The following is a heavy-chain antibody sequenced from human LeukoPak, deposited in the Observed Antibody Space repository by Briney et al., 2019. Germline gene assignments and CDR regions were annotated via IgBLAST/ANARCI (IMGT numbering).Heavy chain of an antibody. V-gene: IGHV4-59*01. J-gene: IGHJ3*02. CDR2: IYYSGST. Sequence: SETLSLTCTVPGGSISDYYWTWIRQPPGKGLEWLGYIYYSGSTNYNPSLKSRLTISVDTSKSQFSLKLSSVTAADTAVYYCARGLLGYSSSWLGVAFDIWGQGTMVSVSS. CDR3: ARGLLGYSSSWLGVAFDI. D-gene: IGHD6-13*01. CDR1: GGSISDYY.